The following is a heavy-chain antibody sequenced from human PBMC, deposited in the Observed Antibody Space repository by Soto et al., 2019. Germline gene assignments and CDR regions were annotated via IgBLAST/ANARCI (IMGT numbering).Heavy chain of an antibody. V-gene: IGHV1-3*01. Sequence: QVLLVQSGAEVKKPGASVQISCKASGYTFTTYDMHWVRQAPGQRLEWMGSINANNGNPKYSQRFQGRATFTRDTSATTGYMDLSSLTSEETAVYSFVVSRGWWAFHYWGQGTLVTVSS. CDR2: INANNGNP. CDR1: GYTFTTYD. D-gene: IGHD6-13*01. J-gene: IGHJ4*02. CDR3: VVSRGWWAFHY.